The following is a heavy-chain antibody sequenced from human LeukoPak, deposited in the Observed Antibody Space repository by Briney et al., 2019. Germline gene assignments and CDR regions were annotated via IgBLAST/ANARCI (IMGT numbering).Heavy chain of an antibody. Sequence: GGSLRLSCAVSGFTFSGFWMSWSRQAPGKGLEWVASINSDGSEGYYADVVKGRFTISRDNAKNSLYLQINSLRAEDTAVYYCARDKENYYDSSGYYAEHWGQGTLVTVSS. J-gene: IGHJ1*01. CDR2: INSDGSEG. CDR1: GFTFSGFW. V-gene: IGHV3-7*03. CDR3: ARDKENYYDSSGYYAEH. D-gene: IGHD3-22*01.